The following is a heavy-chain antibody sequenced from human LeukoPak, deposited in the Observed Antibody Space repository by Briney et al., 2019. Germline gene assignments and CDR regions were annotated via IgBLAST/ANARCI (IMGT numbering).Heavy chain of an antibody. CDR1: GFTFSSYG. CDR2: IRYDGSNK. D-gene: IGHD6-19*01. V-gene: IGHV3-30*02. Sequence: PGGSLRLSCAASGFTFSSYGMHWVRQAPGKGLEWVAFIRYDGSNKYYADSVKGRFTISRDNSKNTQYLQMNSLRAEDTAVYYCAKDQSSGWHAFDIWGQGTMVTVSS. J-gene: IGHJ3*02. CDR3: AKDQSSGWHAFDI.